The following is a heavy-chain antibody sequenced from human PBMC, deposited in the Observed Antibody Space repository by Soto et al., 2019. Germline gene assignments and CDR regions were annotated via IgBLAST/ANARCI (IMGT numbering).Heavy chain of an antibody. V-gene: IGHV1-8*01. CDR3: ARGNWFDP. J-gene: IGHJ5*02. CDR1: GYTFITYD. Sequence: QVQLVQSGAEVKKPGASVKVSCKASGYTFITYDINWVRQATGQGLEWVGWVNPDSGKTDYARKFQGRVTTTRNTSIRTVYMELSVLRSEDTAVYYCARGNWFDPWGQGTLVTVSS. CDR2: VNPDSGKT.